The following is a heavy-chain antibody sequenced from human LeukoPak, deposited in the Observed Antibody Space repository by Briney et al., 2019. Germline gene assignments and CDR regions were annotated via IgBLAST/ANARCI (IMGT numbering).Heavy chain of an antibody. CDR2: IYPGDSDT. J-gene: IGHJ4*02. Sequence: GESLKISCKGSGSIFTSYWIGWARQMPGKGLEWMGIIYPGDSDTRYSPSFQGQVTISADKSISTAYLQWSSLKASDTAMYYCARLSSSWYFGYWGQGTLVTVSS. CDR1: GSIFTSYW. D-gene: IGHD6-13*01. CDR3: ARLSSSWYFGY. V-gene: IGHV5-51*01.